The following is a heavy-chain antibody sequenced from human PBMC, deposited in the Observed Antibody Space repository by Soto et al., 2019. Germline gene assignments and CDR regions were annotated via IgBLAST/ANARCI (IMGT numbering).Heavy chain of an antibody. CDR2: IYWDDDK. J-gene: IGHJ4*02. CDR1: GFSLSTSGEG. Sequence: QITLKESGPTLVKPTQTLTLTCTFSGFSLSTSGEGVGWIRQPPGKALEWLALIYWDDDKRHSTSLKNRLTITKDTSKNQVALTVTTIDPVDTATYYCAHRGMVRGDLRPFDSWGQGTLVTVSS. V-gene: IGHV2-5*02. D-gene: IGHD3-10*01. CDR3: AHRGMVRGDLRPFDS.